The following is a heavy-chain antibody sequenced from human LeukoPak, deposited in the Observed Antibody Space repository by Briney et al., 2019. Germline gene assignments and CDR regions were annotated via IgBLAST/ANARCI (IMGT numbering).Heavy chain of an antibody. J-gene: IGHJ4*02. V-gene: IGHV4-34*01. D-gene: IGHD6-13*01. CDR3: ARGGSRYSSSWYSSDY. CDR1: GGSFSGYY. Sequence: KASETLSLTCAVYGGSFSGYYWSWIRQPPGKGLEWIGETNHSGSTNYNPSLKSRVTISVDTSKNQFSLKLSSVTAADTAVYYCARGGSRYSSSWYSSDYWGQGTLVTVSS. CDR2: TNHSGST.